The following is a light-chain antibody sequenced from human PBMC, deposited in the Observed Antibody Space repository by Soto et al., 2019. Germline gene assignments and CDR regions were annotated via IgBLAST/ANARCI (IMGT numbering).Light chain of an antibody. J-gene: IGKJ4*01. Sequence: EIVLTQSPGTLSLSVGERVTLSCRASQSVSSYLAWYQQTPGQAPRLLIYDTSNRATGTPARFSGSGSGTDCTLTISRLEPEDFTVYYCQQYGSSPLTFGGGTTVEIK. CDR2: DTS. CDR1: QSVSSY. CDR3: QQYGSSPLT. V-gene: IGKV3-20*01.